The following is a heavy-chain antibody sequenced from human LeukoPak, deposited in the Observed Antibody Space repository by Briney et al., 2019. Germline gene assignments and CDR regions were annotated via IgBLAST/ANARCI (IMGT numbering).Heavy chain of an antibody. CDR1: GGSISSSSYY. D-gene: IGHD3-22*01. Sequence: SETLSLTCTVSGGSISSSSYYWGWIRQPPGKGLEWIGSIYYSGSTYHNPSLKSRVTISVDTSKNQFSLKLSSVTAADTAVYYCARGEDYYDSSGLLNWGQGTLVTVSS. CDR3: ARGEDYYDSSGLLN. V-gene: IGHV4-39*07. J-gene: IGHJ4*02. CDR2: IYYSGST.